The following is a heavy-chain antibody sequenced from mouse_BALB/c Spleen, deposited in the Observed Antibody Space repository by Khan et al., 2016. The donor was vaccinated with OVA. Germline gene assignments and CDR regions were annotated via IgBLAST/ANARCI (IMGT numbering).Heavy chain of an antibody. J-gene: IGHJ3*01. CDR1: GFTFSTYG. V-gene: IGHV5-6*02. Sequence: EVKLEESGGDTVKPGGFLKLSCAASGFTFSTYGMSWVRQTPDKRLEWVATVSTGGHYTYYTDTVKGRFTISRDNAKNTLYLQMSSLRSEDTAMFYCTRLAYYYDSEGFAYWGQGTLVTVSA. CDR3: TRLAYYYDSEGFAY. D-gene: IGHD1-1*01. CDR2: VSTGGHYT.